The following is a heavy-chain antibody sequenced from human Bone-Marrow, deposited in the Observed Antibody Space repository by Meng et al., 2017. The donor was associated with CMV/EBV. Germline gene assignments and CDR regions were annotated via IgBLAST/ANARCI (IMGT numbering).Heavy chain of an antibody. CDR2: INHSGST. J-gene: IGHJ4*02. Sequence: SETLSLTCAVYGGSFSGYYWSWIRQPPGKGLEWIGEINHSGSTNYNPSLKSRVTISVDTSKNQFSLKLSSVTAADTAVYYCAIGPKYYFDYWGQGTLATVSS. CDR3: AIGPKYYFDY. CDR1: GGSFSGYY. V-gene: IGHV4-34*01.